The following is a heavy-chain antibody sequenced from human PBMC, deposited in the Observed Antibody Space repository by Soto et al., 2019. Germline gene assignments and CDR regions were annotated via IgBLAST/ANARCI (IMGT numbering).Heavy chain of an antibody. CDR1: GGSISSSSYY. CDR3: ARQESPGGDYVLSFDY. J-gene: IGHJ4*02. CDR2: IYYSGST. D-gene: IGHD4-17*01. Sequence: QLQLQESGPGLVKPSETLSLTCTVSGGSISSSSYYWGWIRQPPGKGLEWIGSIYYSGSTYYNPSLKSRVTISVDTSKNQFSLKLSSVTAADTAVYYCARQESPGGDYVLSFDYWGQGTLVTVSS. V-gene: IGHV4-39*01.